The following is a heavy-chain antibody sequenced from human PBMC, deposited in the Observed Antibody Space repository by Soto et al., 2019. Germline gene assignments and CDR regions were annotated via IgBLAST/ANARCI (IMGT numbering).Heavy chain of an antibody. CDR2: IYYSGST. V-gene: IGHV4-59*01. CDR1: GGSISSYY. J-gene: IGHJ5*02. D-gene: IGHD1-26*01. Sequence: PSETLSLTCTVSGGSISSYYWSWIRQPPGKGLEWIGYIYYSGSTNYNPSLKSRVTISVDTSKNQFSLKLSSVTAADTAVYYCAREEGELPNWFDPWGQGTLVTVSS. CDR3: AREEGELPNWFDP.